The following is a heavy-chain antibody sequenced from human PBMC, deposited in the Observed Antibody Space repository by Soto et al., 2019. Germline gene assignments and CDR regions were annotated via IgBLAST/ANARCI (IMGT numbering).Heavy chain of an antibody. CDR3: ARLPDISLWRFDS. J-gene: IGHJ4*02. CDR1: GGSFSGYY. V-gene: IGHV4-34*01. Sequence: PSETLSLTCAVYGGSFSGYYWSWIRQPPGKGLEWIGEINHSGSTNYNPSLKSRVTISVDTSKNQFSLKLSSVTAADTAVYYCARLPDISLWRFDSWGPGALVTVSS. D-gene: IGHD3-9*01. CDR2: INHSGST.